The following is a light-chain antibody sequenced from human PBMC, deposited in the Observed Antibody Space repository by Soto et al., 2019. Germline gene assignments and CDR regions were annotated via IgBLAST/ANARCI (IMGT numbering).Light chain of an antibody. CDR1: STGVGDYKF. J-gene: IGLJ2*01. CDR3: GSYTTTSTHV. CDR2: DVN. V-gene: IGLV2-14*03. Sequence: QSALTQPDSVSGSPGQSITISCTGTSTGVGDYKFVSWYQHHPGKAPKLVIFDVNNRPSGVSDRFSGSKSGNTASLTISGLHAEDEADYYCGSYTTTSTHVFGGGTKLTVL.